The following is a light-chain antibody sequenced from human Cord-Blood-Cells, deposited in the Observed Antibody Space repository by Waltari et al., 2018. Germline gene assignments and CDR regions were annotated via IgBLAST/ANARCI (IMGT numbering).Light chain of an antibody. V-gene: IGLV2-14*01. J-gene: IGLJ1*01. Sequence: QSALTQPASVSGSPGQSITISCTGTSSDVGGYNYVSWLQQHPGKAPKLMIYDFSKRPSGVSNRFSGSKSGNTASLTISGLQAEDEADYYCSSYTSSSTFVFGTGTKVTVL. CDR3: SSYTSSSTFV. CDR1: SSDVGGYNY. CDR2: DFS.